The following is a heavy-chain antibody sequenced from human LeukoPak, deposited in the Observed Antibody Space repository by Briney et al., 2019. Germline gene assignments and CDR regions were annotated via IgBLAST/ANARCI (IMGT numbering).Heavy chain of an antibody. CDR2: ISSSSSYI. J-gene: IGHJ5*02. D-gene: IGHD3-9*01. CDR3: ARGHLTIFWGFDP. Sequence: GGSLRLSCAASGFTFSSYGMHWVRQAPGKGLEWVSSISSSSSYIYYADSVRGRFTISRDNAKNSLYLQMNSLRAEDTAVYYCARGHLTIFWGFDPWGQGTLVTVSS. V-gene: IGHV3-21*01. CDR1: GFTFSSYG.